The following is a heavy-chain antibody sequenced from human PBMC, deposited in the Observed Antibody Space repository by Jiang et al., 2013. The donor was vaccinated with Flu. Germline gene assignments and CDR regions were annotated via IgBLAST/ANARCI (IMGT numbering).Heavy chain of an antibody. Sequence: LLKPSETLSLTCAVSGYSISSGYYWGWIRQPPGKGLEWIGSIYHSGSTYYNPSLKSRVTISVDTSKNQFSLKLSSVTAADTAVYYCAREGVQESITIFGVATDAFDIWGQG. D-gene: IGHD3-3*01. CDR1: GYSISSGYY. CDR3: AREGVQESITIFGVATDAFDI. V-gene: IGHV4-38-2*02. CDR2: IYHSGST. J-gene: IGHJ3*02.